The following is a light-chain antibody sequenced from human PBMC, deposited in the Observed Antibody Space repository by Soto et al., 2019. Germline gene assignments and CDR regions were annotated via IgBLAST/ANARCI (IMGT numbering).Light chain of an antibody. CDR3: QQYDSYSRT. Sequence: IQMTQSPSTLSASVGDRVTITCRASQSINSWLAWYQQKPGKAPKLLIYDASSLESGVPSRFSGSGSGTEFTLTISSLQPDDFATYYCQQYDSYSRTFGQGTKVDIK. V-gene: IGKV1-5*01. J-gene: IGKJ1*01. CDR1: QSINSW. CDR2: DAS.